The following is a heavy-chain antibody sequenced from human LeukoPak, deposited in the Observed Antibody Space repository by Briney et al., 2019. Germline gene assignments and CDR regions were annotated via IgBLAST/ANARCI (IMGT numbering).Heavy chain of an antibody. Sequence: SETLSLTCTVSGGSISSYYWSWIRQPPGKGLEWIGYIYYSGSTNYNPSLKSRVTISVDTSKNQFSLKLSSVTAADTAVYYCARDFQFRSRYYYDRSGLGPWFDPWGQGTLVTVSS. J-gene: IGHJ5*02. D-gene: IGHD3-22*01. CDR1: GGSISSYY. V-gene: IGHV4-59*01. CDR2: IYYSGST. CDR3: ARDFQFRSRYYYDRSGLGPWFDP.